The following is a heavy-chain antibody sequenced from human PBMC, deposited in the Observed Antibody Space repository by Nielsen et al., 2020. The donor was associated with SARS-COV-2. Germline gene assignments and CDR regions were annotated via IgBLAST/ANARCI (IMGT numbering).Heavy chain of an antibody. D-gene: IGHD2-21*02. V-gene: IGHV3-30*04. CDR2: ISDDGSNQ. CDR3: ARDKGDPDGDYYYYGMDV. CDR1: GITFRSNT. J-gene: IGHJ6*02. Sequence: GESLKISCTASGITFRSNTVHWVRQAPGKGLEWVALISDDGSNQYYADSVKGRFTVSRDNSKNTVYLQMNSLRAEDTAVYYCARDKGDPDGDYYYYGMDVWGQGTTVTVSS.